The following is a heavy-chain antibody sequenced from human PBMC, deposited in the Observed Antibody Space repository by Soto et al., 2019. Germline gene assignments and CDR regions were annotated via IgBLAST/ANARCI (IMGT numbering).Heavy chain of an antibody. CDR2: ISYDGSNK. CDR1: GFTFSSYG. D-gene: IGHD6-19*01. V-gene: IGHV3-30*18. J-gene: IGHJ4*02. CDR3: AKDLQVVAVAGDFDY. Sequence: GGSLRLSCAASGFTFSSYGMHWVRQAPGKGLEWVAVISYDGSNKYYADSVKGRFTISRDNSKNTLYLQMNSLRAEDTAVYYCAKDLQVVAVAGDFDYWGQGTLVTVSS.